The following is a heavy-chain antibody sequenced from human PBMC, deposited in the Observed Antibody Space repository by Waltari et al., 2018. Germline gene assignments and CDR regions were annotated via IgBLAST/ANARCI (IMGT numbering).Heavy chain of an antibody. CDR2: VYKGGGARTT. V-gene: IGHV4-38-2*02. CDR1: GYSISSGYY. Sequence: QVQLQESGPGLVKPSETLSLPCSVSGYSISSGYYWGWIRQSPGKGLEWIGSVYKGGGARTTLYNKSLDNRLILSVDTSKNQFSLKLYSVTAADTAIYYCARVVYYFDAWGQGILVTVSS. CDR3: ARVVYYFDA. J-gene: IGHJ4*02.